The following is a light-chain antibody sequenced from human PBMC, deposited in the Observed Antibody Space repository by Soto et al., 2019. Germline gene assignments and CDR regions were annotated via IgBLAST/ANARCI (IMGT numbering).Light chain of an antibody. J-gene: IGLJ2*01. Sequence: QSVLIQPASVSGSPGQSITISCTGTSSDVGGYNYVSWYQQHPGKAPKVIIYEVNHRPSGVSSRFSGSKSGNTASLNISGLLAEDEADYYCGSHTDSSSPVFGGGTELTVL. CDR1: SSDVGGYNY. CDR3: GSHTDSSSPV. V-gene: IGLV2-14*03. CDR2: EVN.